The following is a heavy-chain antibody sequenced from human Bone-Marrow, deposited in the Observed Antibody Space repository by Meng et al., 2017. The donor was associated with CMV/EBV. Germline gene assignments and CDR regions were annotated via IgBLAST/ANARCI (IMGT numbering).Heavy chain of an antibody. V-gene: IGHV3-30-3*01. J-gene: IGHJ4*02. CDR2: ISYDGSNK. Sequence: GGSLRLSCAASGFTFSSYAMHWVRQAPGKGLEWVAVISYDGSNKYYADSVKGRFTISRDNSKNTLYLQMNSLRAEDTAVYYCAKGAPSTPIDYWGQGTLVTVSS. CDR3: AKGAPSTPIDY. CDR1: GFTFSSYA.